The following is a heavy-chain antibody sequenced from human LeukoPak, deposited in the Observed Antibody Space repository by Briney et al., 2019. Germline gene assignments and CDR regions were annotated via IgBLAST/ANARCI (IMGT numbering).Heavy chain of an antibody. D-gene: IGHD3-22*01. V-gene: IGHV1-18*01. CDR1: GYTFTSYG. CDR3: ARVHPDYDSSGYQLGY. CDR2: ISAYNGNT. Sequence: ASVKVSCKASGYTFTSYGISWVRQAPGQGLEWMGWISAYNGNTNYAQKLQGRVTMTTDTSTSTAYMELRSLRSDDTAVYYCARVHPDYDSSGYQLGYWGQGTLVTVSS. J-gene: IGHJ4*02.